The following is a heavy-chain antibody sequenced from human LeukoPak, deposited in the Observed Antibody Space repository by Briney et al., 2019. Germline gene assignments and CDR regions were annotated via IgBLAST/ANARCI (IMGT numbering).Heavy chain of an antibody. V-gene: IGHV3-30*18. D-gene: IGHD3-22*01. Sequence: GGSLRLSCAASGFTFSTYGMHWVRQAPGKGLEWVALMLYDGNNKYYADSVKGRFTISRDNSKNTLYLQMNSLRAEDTAVYYCAKGLSYDSSGYYYLNYWGQGTLVTVSS. CDR3: AKGLSYDSSGYYYLNY. CDR1: GFTFSTYG. J-gene: IGHJ4*02. CDR2: MLYDGNNK.